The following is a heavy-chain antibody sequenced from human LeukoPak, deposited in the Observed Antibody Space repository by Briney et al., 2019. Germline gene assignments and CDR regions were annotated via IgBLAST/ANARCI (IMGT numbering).Heavy chain of an antibody. V-gene: IGHV3-30-3*01. J-gene: IGHJ6*02. CDR2: ISYDGSNK. Sequence: QPGGSLRLSCAASGFTFSSYAMHWVRQAPGKGLEWVAVISYDGSNKYYADSVKGRFTISRDNAKNSLYLQMNSLRAEDMAVYYCARDTATYYYCGMDVWGQGTTVTVSS. CDR3: ARDTATYYYCGMDV. D-gene: IGHD5-18*01. CDR1: GFTFSSYA.